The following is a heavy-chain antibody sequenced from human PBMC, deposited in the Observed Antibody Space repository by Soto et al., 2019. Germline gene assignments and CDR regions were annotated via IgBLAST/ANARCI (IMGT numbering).Heavy chain of an antibody. J-gene: IGHJ4*02. D-gene: IGHD3-9*01. CDR1: GCTFSSYA. V-gene: IGHV1-3*01. CDR2: INAINGKT. Sequence: GASVKVSCKASGCTFSSYAISWVRQAPGQRLEWMGGINAINGKTKYSQKFQGRVTITRDTSASTAYMELSSLRSEDTAVYYCARAGLRYFDWLLLDYWGQGTLVTVSS. CDR3: ARAGLRYFDWLLLDY.